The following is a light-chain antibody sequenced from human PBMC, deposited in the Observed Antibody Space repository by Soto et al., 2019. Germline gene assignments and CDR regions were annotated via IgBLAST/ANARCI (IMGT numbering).Light chain of an antibody. CDR1: QSVSSY. CDR2: DAS. V-gene: IGKV3-11*01. Sequence: EIVLTQSPATPSLSPGERATLSCRASQSVSSYLAWYQQKPGQAPRLLIYDASNRATGIPARFSGSGSGTDFTLTISSLEPEDFAVYYCQQRSNWPPGGLTFGGGTKVEIK. CDR3: QQRSNWPPGGLT. J-gene: IGKJ4*01.